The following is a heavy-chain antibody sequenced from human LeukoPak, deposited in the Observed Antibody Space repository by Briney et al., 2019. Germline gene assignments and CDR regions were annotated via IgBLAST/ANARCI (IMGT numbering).Heavy chain of an antibody. J-gene: IGHJ1*01. CDR3: ARAPSEIGGYYPEYFRH. Sequence: GGSLRLSCAASGFSFSSYWMRWVRQAPGKGLVWVSRIKSDGKTNYADSVKGRFTISRDNAKNTVSLQMNSLRAEHTGVYYCARAPSEIGGYYPEYFRHWGQGTLVTVSS. D-gene: IGHD3-22*01. CDR2: IKSDGKT. CDR1: GFSFSSYW. V-gene: IGHV3-74*01.